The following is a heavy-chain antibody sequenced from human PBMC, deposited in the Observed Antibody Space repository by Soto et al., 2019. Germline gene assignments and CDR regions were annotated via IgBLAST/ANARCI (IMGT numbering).Heavy chain of an antibody. J-gene: IGHJ4*02. CDR1: GGSFSGYY. CDR2: INHSGST. D-gene: IGHD3-16*02. Sequence: PSETLSLTCAVYGGSFSGYYWSWIRQPPGKGLEWIGEINHSGSTNYNPSLKSRVTISVDTSKNQFSLKLSSVTAADTAVYYCARSRSRSYRSFDYWGQGTLVTVSS. V-gene: IGHV4-34*01. CDR3: ARSRSRSYRSFDY.